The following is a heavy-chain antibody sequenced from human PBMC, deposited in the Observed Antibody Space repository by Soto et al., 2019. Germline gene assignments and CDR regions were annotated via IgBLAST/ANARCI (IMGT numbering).Heavy chain of an antibody. J-gene: IGHJ3*01. Sequence: GGSLRLSCAASGFTFSSYAMHWVRQAPGKGLEWVAFISYGASNKYYADSVKGRFTISRDNSKNTLYLQMNSLRAEDTAVYYCARDQLYYNDISGRPLNAFDVWGQGTMVTVSS. CDR3: ARDQLYYNDISGRPLNAFDV. V-gene: IGHV3-30*14. D-gene: IGHD3-22*01. CDR2: ISYGASNK. CDR1: GFTFSSYA.